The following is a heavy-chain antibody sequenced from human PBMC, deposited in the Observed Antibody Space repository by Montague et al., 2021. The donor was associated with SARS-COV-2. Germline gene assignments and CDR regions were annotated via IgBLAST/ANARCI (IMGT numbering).Heavy chain of an antibody. CDR2: IYYSGST. V-gene: IGHV4-59*01. Sequence: SQSLSLTCTVSGGSISSYYWSWIRQPPGKGLEWIGYIYYSGSTNYNPSLKSRVTISVDTSKNQFSQKLSSVTAADTAVYYCARGREYSSSAGFDYWGQGTLVTVSS. CDR1: GGSISSYY. D-gene: IGHD6-6*01. CDR3: ARGREYSSSAGFDY. J-gene: IGHJ4*02.